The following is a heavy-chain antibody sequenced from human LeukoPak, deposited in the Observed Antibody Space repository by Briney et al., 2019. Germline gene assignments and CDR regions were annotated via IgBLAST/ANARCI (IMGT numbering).Heavy chain of an antibody. CDR2: INSDGINT. CDR1: GFTFNNHA. Sequence: GGSLRLSCTASGFTFNNHAMNWVRQAPGKGLVWVSRINSDGINTSYADSVKGRFTISRDNAKNTLNLQMNSLRAEDTAVYYCARDLGQYYDTSDNWFDPWGQGTLVTVSS. CDR3: ARDLGQYYDTSDNWFDP. J-gene: IGHJ5*02. V-gene: IGHV3-74*01. D-gene: IGHD3-22*01.